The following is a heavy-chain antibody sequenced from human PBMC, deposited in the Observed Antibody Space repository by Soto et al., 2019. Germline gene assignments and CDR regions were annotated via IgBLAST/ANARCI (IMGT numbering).Heavy chain of an antibody. CDR2: IYPGDSDV. V-gene: IGHV5-51*01. D-gene: IGHD3-22*01. CDR3: ARHFDSSGYYPDY. Sequence: WESLKISCQGSGYRFTNYWIAWVRQMPGRGLEWVGIIYPGDSDVKYSPSFQGQVTISADRSNSTAYLQWGSLKASDTAMYFCARHFDSSGYYPDYWGQGTQVTVSS. CDR1: GYRFTNYW. J-gene: IGHJ4*02.